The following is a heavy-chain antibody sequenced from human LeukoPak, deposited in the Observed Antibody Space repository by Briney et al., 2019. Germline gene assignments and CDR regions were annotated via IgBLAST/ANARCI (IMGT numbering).Heavy chain of an antibody. CDR2: IYYSGST. D-gene: IGHD2-8*01. CDR1: GGSISSGGYY. V-gene: IGHV4-31*03. CDR3: ARDRYCTNGVCFLFDY. J-gene: IGHJ4*02. Sequence: SQTLSLTCTVSGGSISSGGYYWSWIRPRPGKGLEWFGYIYYSGSTYYNPSLKSRVTISVDTSKNQFSLKLSSVTAADTAVYYCARDRYCTNGVCFLFDYWGQGTLVTVSS.